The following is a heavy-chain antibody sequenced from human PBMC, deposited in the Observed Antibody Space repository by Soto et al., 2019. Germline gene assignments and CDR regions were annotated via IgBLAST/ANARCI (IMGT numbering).Heavy chain of an antibody. CDR1: GGSISSSDFY. CDR3: AVVDSTGNWFDP. V-gene: IGHV4-39*01. Sequence: LETLSLTCTFSGGSISSSDFYWGWLRQTPGKGLEFIGSMYYSGTTYYNPSLKSRVTISVDTSKNQFTLKLISVTAADTAVYYCAVVDSTGNWFDPWGEGALVTAPQ. CDR2: MYYSGTT. J-gene: IGHJ5*02. D-gene: IGHD6-25*01.